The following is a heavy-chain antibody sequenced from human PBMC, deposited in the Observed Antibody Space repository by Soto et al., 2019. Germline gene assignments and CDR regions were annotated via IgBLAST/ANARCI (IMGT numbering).Heavy chain of an antibody. CDR2: IYHSGSA. CDR3: ARVPIYYDSSGYYHYGTFDI. CDR1: GGSVNTAGYS. Sequence: PSETLSLTSAVSGGSVNTAGYSWSWIRQPAGKGLEWIGYIYHSGSAYYNPSLKSRVTISLDRSNNHFSLKLISVTAADTAVYYCARVPIYYDSSGYYHYGTFDIWGQGTMVTVSS. V-gene: IGHV4-30-2*01. D-gene: IGHD3-22*01. J-gene: IGHJ3*02.